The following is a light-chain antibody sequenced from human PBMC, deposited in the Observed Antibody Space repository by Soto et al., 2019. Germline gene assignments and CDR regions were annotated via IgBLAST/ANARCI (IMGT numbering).Light chain of an antibody. V-gene: IGKV3-20*01. Sequence: EIVLTQSPGTLSLSPGERATLSCRASQSVSSSYLAWYQQKPGQAPRLLIYGASSRATGIPDRFSGSGSGTDFTLTISRLEPEDFAAYYCQQYGSSRLTFGGGTKVEIK. CDR2: GAS. J-gene: IGKJ4*01. CDR3: QQYGSSRLT. CDR1: QSVSSSY.